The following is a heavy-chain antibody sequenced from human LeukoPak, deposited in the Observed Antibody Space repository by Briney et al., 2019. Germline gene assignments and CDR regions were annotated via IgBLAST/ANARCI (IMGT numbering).Heavy chain of an antibody. V-gene: IGHV3-23*01. CDR2: ISGSGGST. CDR3: AKDRIAVAAPGWFDP. D-gene: IGHD6-19*01. CDR1: GFTFSSYA. Sequence: GGSLRLSCAASGFTFSSYAMSWVRQAPREGLEWVSAISGSGGSTYYADSVKGRFTISRDNSKNTLYLQMNSLRAEDTAVYYCAKDRIAVAAPGWFDPWGQGTLVTVSS. J-gene: IGHJ5*02.